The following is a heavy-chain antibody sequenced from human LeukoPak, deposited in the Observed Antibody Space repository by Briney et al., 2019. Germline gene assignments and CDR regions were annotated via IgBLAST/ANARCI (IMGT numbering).Heavy chain of an antibody. V-gene: IGHV4-4*08. D-gene: IGHD3-22*01. CDR1: GVSIFSYY. J-gene: IGHJ2*01. CDR2: IYSNGIT. CDR3: ARRAYYHSSGYSPAWGYFCL. Sequence: SETLSLTCTISGVSIFSYYWNWIRQPPGKGLEWIGYIYSNGITSYNPSLRSRGTISIATSKNQFSLRLRSVTAADTAIYYCARRAYYHSSGYSPAWGYFCLWGRGTLVSVSS.